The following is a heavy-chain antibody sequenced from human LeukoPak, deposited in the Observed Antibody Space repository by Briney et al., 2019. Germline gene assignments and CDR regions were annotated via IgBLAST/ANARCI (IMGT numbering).Heavy chain of an antibody. CDR1: GYTFTAQY. CDR2: INPNSGDT. Sequence: ASVKVSCKASGYTFTAQYIHWVRQAPGQGLEWMGWINPNSGDTHYAQKFQVRVTMTRDTSISTAFMELSRLRSDDTAVYYCAKEGYDGSYFRLDFWGQGTLVTVSS. V-gene: IGHV1-2*02. D-gene: IGHD3-10*01. CDR3: AKEGYDGSYFRLDF. J-gene: IGHJ4*02.